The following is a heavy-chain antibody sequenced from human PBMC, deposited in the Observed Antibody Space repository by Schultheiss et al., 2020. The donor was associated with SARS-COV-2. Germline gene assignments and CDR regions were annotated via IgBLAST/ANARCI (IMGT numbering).Heavy chain of an antibody. D-gene: IGHD3-3*01. V-gene: IGHV4-39*07. J-gene: IGHJ6*02. CDR3: ARGRVFGVVIYNMDV. Sequence: SETLSLTCTVSGGSISSVGYYWNWIRQHPGKGLEWIGSIYHSGSTNYNPSLKSRVTMSVDTSKNQFSLKLSSVTAADTAVYYCARGRVFGVVIYNMDVWGQGTTVTVSS. CDR1: GGSISSVGYY. CDR2: IYHSGST.